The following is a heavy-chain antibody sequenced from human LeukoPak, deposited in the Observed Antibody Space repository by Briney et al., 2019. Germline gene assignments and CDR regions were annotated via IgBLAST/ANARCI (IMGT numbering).Heavy chain of an antibody. CDR1: GFTFSSYA. Sequence: GSLRLSCAASGFTFSSYAMSWIRQPPGKGLEWMGQINHSGSTDYNPSLKSRVTISVDTSKNQFSLKLRSVTAADTAVYYCAREVFIWFGNYDYYYMDVWGKGTTVTVSS. D-gene: IGHD3-10*01. J-gene: IGHJ6*03. CDR3: AREVFIWFGNYDYYYMDV. V-gene: IGHV4-34*01. CDR2: INHSGST.